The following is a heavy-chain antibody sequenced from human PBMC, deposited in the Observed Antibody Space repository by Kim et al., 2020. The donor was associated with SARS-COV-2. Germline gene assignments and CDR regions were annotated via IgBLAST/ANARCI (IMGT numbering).Heavy chain of an antibody. CDR3: AKLPPRARYFDL. J-gene: IGHJ2*01. Sequence: VDVVTGRFTVSSDNAKNSLYLQMHSLRAEDTAVYYCAKLPPRARYFDLWGRGTLVTVSS. D-gene: IGHD2-15*01. V-gene: IGHV3-7*01.